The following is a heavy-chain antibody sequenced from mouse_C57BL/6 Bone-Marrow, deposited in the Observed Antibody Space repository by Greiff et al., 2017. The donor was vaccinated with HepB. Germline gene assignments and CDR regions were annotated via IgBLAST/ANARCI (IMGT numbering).Heavy chain of an antibody. J-gene: IGHJ3*01. D-gene: IGHD1-1*02. Sequence: EVKLMESEGGLVQPGSSMKLSCTASGFTFSDYYMAWVRQVPEKGLEWVANINYDGSSTYYLDSLKSRFIISRDNAKNILYLQMSSLKSEDTATYYCARAVGAWFAYWGQGTLVTVSA. CDR3: ARAVGAWFAY. CDR2: INYDGSST. V-gene: IGHV5-16*01. CDR1: GFTFSDYY.